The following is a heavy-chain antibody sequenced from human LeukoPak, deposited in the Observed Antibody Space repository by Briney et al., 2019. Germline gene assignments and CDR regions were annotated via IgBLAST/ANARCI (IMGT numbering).Heavy chain of an antibody. CDR3: ASRTGDAQYWYFDL. D-gene: IGHD7-27*01. CDR1: GGSISSGSYY. J-gene: IGHJ2*01. Sequence: PSETLSLTCTVSGGSISSGSYYWSWIRQAAGKGLEWIGRIYTSGSTNYNPSLKSRVTISVDTSKNQFSLKLSSVTAADTAVYYCASRTGDAQYWYFDLWGRGTLSLSPQ. V-gene: IGHV4-61*02. CDR2: IYTSGST.